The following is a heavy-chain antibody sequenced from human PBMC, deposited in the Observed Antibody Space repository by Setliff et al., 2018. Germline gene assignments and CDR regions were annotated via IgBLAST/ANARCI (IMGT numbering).Heavy chain of an antibody. CDR2: IYYSGST. CDR3: ARDPLTTNRRRAFDI. V-gene: IGHV4-31*02. D-gene: IGHD4-17*01. Sequence: YWSWIRQHPGKGLEWIGYIYYSGSTYYNPSLKSRVTISVDTSKNQFSLKLSSVTAADTAVYYCARDPLTTNRRRAFDIWGQGTMVTVSS. CDR1: Y. J-gene: IGHJ3*02.